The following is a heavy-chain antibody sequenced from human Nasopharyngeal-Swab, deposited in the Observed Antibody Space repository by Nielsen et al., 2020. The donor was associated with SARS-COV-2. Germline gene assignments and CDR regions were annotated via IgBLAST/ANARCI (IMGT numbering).Heavy chain of an antibody. D-gene: IGHD3-10*01. CDR2: IKQDASEM. J-gene: IGHJ4*02. CDR3: ARDFPNPIRGIDY. Sequence: GESLKISCAASGFTFSGYWMSWVRQVPGKGLEWVANIKQDASEMYYVDSVKGRFTISRDDAKNSLYLQMNSLRAEDTAVYYCARDFPNPIRGIDYWGQGTLVTVSS. CDR1: GFTFSGYW. V-gene: IGHV3-7*01.